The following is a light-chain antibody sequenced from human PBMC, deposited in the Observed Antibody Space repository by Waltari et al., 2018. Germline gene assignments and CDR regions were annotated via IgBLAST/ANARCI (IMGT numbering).Light chain of an antibody. J-gene: IGLJ2*01. V-gene: IGLV2-14*03. Sequence: QSALTQPASMSGSPGQSITISCTGTSSDVEGFNFVSWYQQYPGKAPKLFIYDVANRPSGVSHRFSGSRSDNTASLTISGLQAEDEADYYCSSYTSVNTRFGGGTKLTVL. CDR2: DVA. CDR1: SSDVEGFNF. CDR3: SSYTSVNTR.